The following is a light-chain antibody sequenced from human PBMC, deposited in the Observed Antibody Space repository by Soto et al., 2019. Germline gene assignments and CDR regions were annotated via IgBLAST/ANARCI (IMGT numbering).Light chain of an antibody. V-gene: IGLV2-14*01. J-gene: IGLJ1*01. Sequence: QSVLTQPASVSGSPGQSISISCTGSSSDVGGYNYVSWYQQHPGKAPKLLIYEVSDRPPGVSDRFSGSKSGNTASLTISRLQSEDEADYYCNSYTAMNTRVCGTGTKLTVL. CDR1: SSDVGGYNY. CDR2: EVS. CDR3: NSYTAMNTRV.